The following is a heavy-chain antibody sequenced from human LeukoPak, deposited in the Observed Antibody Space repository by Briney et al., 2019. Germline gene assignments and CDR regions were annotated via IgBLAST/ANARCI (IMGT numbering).Heavy chain of an antibody. CDR3: ARDETYYDFWSGYNTLDY. CDR1: GFTFSSYG. Sequence: GESLRLSCAASGFTFSSYGMHWVRQAPGKGLEWVAVIWYDGSNKYYADSVKGRFTISRDNSKNTLYLQMNSLRAEDTAVYYCARDETYYDFWSGYNTLDYWGQGTLVTVSS. CDR2: IWYDGSNK. D-gene: IGHD3-3*01. V-gene: IGHV3-33*01. J-gene: IGHJ4*02.